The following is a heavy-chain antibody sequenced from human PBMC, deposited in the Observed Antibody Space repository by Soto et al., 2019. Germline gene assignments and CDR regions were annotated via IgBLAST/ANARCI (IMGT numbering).Heavy chain of an antibody. CDR1: GFTVSSNY. J-gene: IGHJ4*02. CDR3: ARRSSSWYGGFDY. CDR2: IYSGGST. D-gene: IGHD6-13*01. V-gene: IGHV3-53*02. Sequence: EVQLVETGGGLIQPGGSLRLSCAASGFTVSSNYMSWVRQAPGKGLEWVAVIYSGGSTYYADSVMGRFTISRDHPKNTLYLQMNSLRAEDTAVYYCARRSSSWYGGFDYWGQGTLVTVSS.